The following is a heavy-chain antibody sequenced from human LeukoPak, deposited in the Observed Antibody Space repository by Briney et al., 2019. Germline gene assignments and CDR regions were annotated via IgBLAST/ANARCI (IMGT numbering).Heavy chain of an antibody. CDR3: ARGARSGWYEPQYY. V-gene: IGHV3-30*01. D-gene: IGHD6-19*01. CDR2: ISYDGSNK. CDR1: GFTFSSYA. Sequence: GGSLRLSCAASGFTFSSYAMHWVRQAPGKGLEWVAVISYDGSNKYYADSVKGRFTISRDNSKNTLYLQMNSQRAEDTAVYYCARGARSGWYEPQYYWGQGTLVTVSS. J-gene: IGHJ4*02.